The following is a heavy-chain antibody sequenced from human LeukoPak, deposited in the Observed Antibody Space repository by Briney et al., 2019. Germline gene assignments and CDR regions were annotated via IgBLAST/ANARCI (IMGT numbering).Heavy chain of an antibody. J-gene: IGHJ4*02. Sequence: PGGSLRPSCAASGFTFSSYAMHWVRQAPGKGLEWVAVISYDGSNKYYADSVKGRFTISRDNSKNTLYLQMNSLRAEDTAVHYCARAHRYCSSTSCYPGYWGQGTLVTVSS. D-gene: IGHD2-2*01. CDR3: ARAHRYCSSTSCYPGY. CDR1: GFTFSSYA. V-gene: IGHV3-30-3*01. CDR2: ISYDGSNK.